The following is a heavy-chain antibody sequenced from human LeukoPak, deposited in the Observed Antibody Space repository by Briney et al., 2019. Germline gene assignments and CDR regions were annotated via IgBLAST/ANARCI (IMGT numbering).Heavy chain of an antibody. Sequence: PGGSLRLSCTISGYFFPNAWLNWVRQAPGKGLEWVGRIKSKTDDGTTDYAAPVKGRFTLSRDDSKNTLYLQMNSLKFEDTAVYYCTTAPAQSDYWGQGTLVTVSS. CDR1: GYFFPNAW. V-gene: IGHV3-15*01. J-gene: IGHJ4*02. CDR2: IKSKTDDGTT. CDR3: TTAPAQSDY. D-gene: IGHD2-2*01.